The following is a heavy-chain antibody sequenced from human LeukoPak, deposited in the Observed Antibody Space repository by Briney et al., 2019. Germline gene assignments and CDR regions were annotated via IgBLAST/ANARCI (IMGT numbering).Heavy chain of an antibody. D-gene: IGHD3-3*01. J-gene: IGHJ6*02. CDR2: IRSKAYGGTT. CDR1: GFTFSNAW. CDR3: TRDDFWSGYLTYGMDV. V-gene: IGHV3-49*04. Sequence: GGSLRLSCAASGFTFSNAWMSWVRQAPGKGLEWVSFIRSKAYGGTTEYAASVKGRFTISGDDSKSIAYLQMNSLKTEDTAVYYCTRDDFWSGYLTYGMDVWGQGTTVTVSS.